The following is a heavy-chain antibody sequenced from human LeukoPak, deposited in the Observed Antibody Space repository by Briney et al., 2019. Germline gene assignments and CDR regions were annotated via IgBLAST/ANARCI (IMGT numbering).Heavy chain of an antibody. CDR2: IYYSGST. CDR3: ASSTPMGISY. CDR1: GGSIRSGDYF. J-gene: IGHJ4*02. D-gene: IGHD7-27*01. V-gene: IGHV4-61*08. Sequence: SETLSLTCTVFGGSIRSGDYFWSWIRQPPGKGLEWIGYIYYSGSTSYNPSLKSRVTLSVDTSKNQFSLKLSSVTAADTAVYYCASSTPMGISYWGQGTLVTVSS.